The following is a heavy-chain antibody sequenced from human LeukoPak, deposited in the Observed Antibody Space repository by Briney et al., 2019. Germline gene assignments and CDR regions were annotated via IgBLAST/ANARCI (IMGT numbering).Heavy chain of an antibody. CDR2: INPNSGGT. V-gene: IGHV1-2*02. Sequence: GASVKVSCKASGYTFTGYYMHWVRQAPGQGLEWMGWINPNSGGTNYAQKLQGRVTMTTDTSTSTAYMELRSLRSDDTAVYYCTRGHAQPEYGNQDYEVGDNWGQGTLVTVSS. D-gene: IGHD2/OR15-2a*01. CDR3: TRGHAQPEYGNQDYEVGDN. J-gene: IGHJ4*02. CDR1: GYTFTGYY.